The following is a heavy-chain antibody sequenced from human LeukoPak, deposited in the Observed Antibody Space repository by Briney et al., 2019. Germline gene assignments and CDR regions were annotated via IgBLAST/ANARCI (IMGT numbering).Heavy chain of an antibody. Sequence: SETLSLTCTVSGGSISSYYWNWIRQPPGKGLEWIGYIYYSGSTSYNPSLKSRVTISIDTSKNQFSLKLSSVTAADTAVYYCARGIVNNWFDPWGQGTLVTVSS. V-gene: IGHV4-59*01. CDR3: ARGIVNNWFDP. J-gene: IGHJ5*02. D-gene: IGHD3-22*01. CDR1: GGSISSYY. CDR2: IYYSGST.